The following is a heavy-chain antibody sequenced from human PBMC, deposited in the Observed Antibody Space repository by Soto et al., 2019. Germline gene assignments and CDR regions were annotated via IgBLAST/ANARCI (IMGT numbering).Heavy chain of an antibody. CDR2: INPSGGST. D-gene: IGHD3-9*01. CDR3: ARDYYDILTGYYLVSGSRYYYFYGMDV. Sequence: ASVKVSCKASGYTFTSYYMHWVRQAPGQGLEWMGIINPSGGSTSYAQKFQGRVTMTRDTSTSTVYMELSSLRSEDTAVYYCARDYYDILTGYYLVSGSRYYYFYGMDVSGIWTSFTLYS. V-gene: IGHV1-46*01. J-gene: IGHJ6*04. CDR1: GYTFTSYY.